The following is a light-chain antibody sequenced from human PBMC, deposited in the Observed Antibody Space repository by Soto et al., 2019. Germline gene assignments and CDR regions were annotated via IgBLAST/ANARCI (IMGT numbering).Light chain of an antibody. J-gene: IGLJ2*01. Sequence: QSALTQPRSVSGSPGQSVTISCTGTSSDVGGYKYVSWYQQHPGKVPKLMMFDVSERPSGVPDRFAGSKSGNTGYLSISGLQAEDEADYYCCAYAGSYTVLFGGGTKLTVL. CDR3: CAYAGSYTVL. CDR1: SSDVGGYKY. CDR2: DVS. V-gene: IGLV2-11*01.